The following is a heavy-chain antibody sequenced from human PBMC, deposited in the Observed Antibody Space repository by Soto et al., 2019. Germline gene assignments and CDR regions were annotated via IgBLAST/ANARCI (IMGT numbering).Heavy chain of an antibody. V-gene: IGHV3-23*01. D-gene: IGHD1-26*01. CDR1: GCTVSSYA. J-gene: IGHJ4*02. Sequence: EVQLLESGGGLVQPGGSRRLSCAASGCTVSSYAMSWVRQAPGKGLEWVSAISGSGGSTYYADSVKGRFTISRDNSKNTLYLQMNSLRAEDTAVYYCAKDHSGSYGYWGQGTLVTVSS. CDR3: AKDHSGSYGY. CDR2: ISGSGGST.